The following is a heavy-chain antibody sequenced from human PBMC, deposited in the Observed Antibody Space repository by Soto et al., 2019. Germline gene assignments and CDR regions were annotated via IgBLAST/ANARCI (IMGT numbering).Heavy chain of an antibody. CDR3: ARSSGTFNWFDP. D-gene: IGHD1-26*01. V-gene: IGHV4-39*07. J-gene: IGHJ5*02. CDR1: GGSFSSSPYY. CDR2: IYYSGTT. Sequence: SETLSLTCTVSGGSFSSSPYYWGWIRQPPGKGLEWIGSIYYSGTTYYNPSLKSRVTISVDTSKNQFSLNLNSVTAADTAVYYCARSSGTFNWFDPWGQGTLVTVSS.